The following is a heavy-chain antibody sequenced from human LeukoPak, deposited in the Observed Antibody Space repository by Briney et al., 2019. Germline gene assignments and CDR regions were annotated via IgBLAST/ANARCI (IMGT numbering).Heavy chain of an antibody. CDR1: GYTFTSYG. V-gene: IGHV1-18*04. CDR2: ISAYNDNT. CDR3: ARAPGSGWYYYGMDV. J-gene: IGHJ6*04. D-gene: IGHD6-19*01. Sequence: GASVKVSCKASGYTFTSYGISWVRQAPGQGLEWMGWISAYNDNTNYAQKLQGRVTMTTDTSTSAAYMELRSLRSDDTAVYYCARAPGSGWYYYGMDVWGKGTTVTVSS.